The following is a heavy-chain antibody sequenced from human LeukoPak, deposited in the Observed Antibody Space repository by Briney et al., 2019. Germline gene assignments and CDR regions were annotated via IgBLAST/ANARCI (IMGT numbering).Heavy chain of an antibody. CDR2: IYYSGST. CDR3: ASGKYDFWSGYPSYYFDY. D-gene: IGHD3-3*01. V-gene: IGHV4-59*01. J-gene: IGHJ4*02. Sequence: PSETLSLTCTVSGGSISSYYWSWIRQPPGKGLEWIGYIYYSGSTNYNPSLKSRVTISVDTSKNQFSLKLSSVTAADTAVYYCASGKYDFWSGYPSYYFDYWGQGTLVTVSS. CDR1: GGSISSYY.